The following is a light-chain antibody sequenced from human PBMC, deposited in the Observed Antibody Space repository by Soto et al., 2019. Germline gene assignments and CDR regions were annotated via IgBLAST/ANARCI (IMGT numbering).Light chain of an antibody. J-gene: IGLJ1*01. Sequence: QSALTQPPSVSGSPGQSVTISCPGTSSDVGSYDRVSWYQQPPGTAPKLIIYEVSYRPSGVPDRFSGSKSGNTASLTISGLQAEDEADYYCSSYTSSSTPYVFGTGTKLTVL. CDR1: SSDVGSYDR. V-gene: IGLV2-18*02. CDR3: SSYTSSSTPYV. CDR2: EVS.